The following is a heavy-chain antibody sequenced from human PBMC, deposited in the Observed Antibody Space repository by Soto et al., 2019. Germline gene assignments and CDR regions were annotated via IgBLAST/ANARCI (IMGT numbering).Heavy chain of an antibody. CDR3: ARDSYYYDSSGYLGGDY. Sequence: QVQLVQSGAEVKKPGASVKVSCKASGYTFTTYGVSWVRQAPGQGLAWMGWINAYNGNTNYAQKLQDRVTMTTDTSTSTAYMELRSLRSDDTAVYYCARDSYYYDSSGYLGGDYWGQGTLVTVSS. D-gene: IGHD3-22*01. V-gene: IGHV1-18*01. CDR2: INAYNGNT. CDR1: GYTFTTYG. J-gene: IGHJ4*02.